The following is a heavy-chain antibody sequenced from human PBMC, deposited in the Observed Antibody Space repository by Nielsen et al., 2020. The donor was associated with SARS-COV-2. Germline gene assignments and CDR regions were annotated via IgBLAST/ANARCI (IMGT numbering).Heavy chain of an antibody. D-gene: IGHD3-9*01. Sequence: SGPTLVQPTQTLTLTCTFSGFSLSTSGMCVSWIRQPPGKALEWLARIDWDDDKYYSTSLKTRLTISKDTSKNQVVLTMTNMDPVDTATYYCARMYYDILTGYYSNDYWGQGTLVTVSS. V-gene: IGHV2-70*11. J-gene: IGHJ4*02. CDR1: GFSLSTSGMC. CDR2: IDWDDDK. CDR3: ARMYYDILTGYYSNDY.